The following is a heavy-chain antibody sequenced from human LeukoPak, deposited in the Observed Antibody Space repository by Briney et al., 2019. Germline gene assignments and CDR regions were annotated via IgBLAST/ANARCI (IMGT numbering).Heavy chain of an antibody. CDR3: ARHKSSVPDDAFDI. CDR2: INPDGSNI. D-gene: IGHD1-26*01. CDR1: GFTFSSYW. Sequence: PGGSLRLSCAASGFTFSSYWMHWIRQVPGKGLVWVSHINPDGSNIKYADSVKGRFTISRDNAKNTLYLQMNSLRGEDTSVYYCARHKSSVPDDAFDIWGQGTMVTVSS. V-gene: IGHV3-74*01. J-gene: IGHJ3*02.